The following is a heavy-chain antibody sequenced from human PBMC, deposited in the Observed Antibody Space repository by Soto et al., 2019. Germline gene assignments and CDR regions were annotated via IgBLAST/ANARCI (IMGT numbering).Heavy chain of an antibody. CDR1: GFTFSSYG. Sequence: GGSLRLSCAASGFTFSSYGMHWVRQAPGKELEWVAVISYDGSNKYYADSVKGRFIISRDNSKNTLYLQMNSLRAEDTAVYYCTTDATVTSGGGQGTLVTVSS. CDR2: ISYDGSNK. V-gene: IGHV3-30*03. J-gene: IGHJ4*02. CDR3: TTDATVTSG. D-gene: IGHD4-4*01.